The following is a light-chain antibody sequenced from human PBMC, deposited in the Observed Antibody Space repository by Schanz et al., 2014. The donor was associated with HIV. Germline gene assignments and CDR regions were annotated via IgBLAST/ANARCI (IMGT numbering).Light chain of an antibody. Sequence: QSALTQPASVSGSPGQSITISCTGTSSDVGGYNYVSWYQQHPGKAPKLIIYDVDNRPSGVSSRFSASKSGNTASLTISGLQAEDEADYYCSSYAGSTNYVFGTGTKLTVL. CDR3: SSYAGSTNYV. V-gene: IGLV2-14*03. CDR2: DVD. J-gene: IGLJ1*01. CDR1: SSDVGGYNY.